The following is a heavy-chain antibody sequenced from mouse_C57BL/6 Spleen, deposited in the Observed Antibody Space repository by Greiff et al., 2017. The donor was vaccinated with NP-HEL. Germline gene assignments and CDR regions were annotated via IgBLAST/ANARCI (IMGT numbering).Heavy chain of an antibody. CDR2: IDHSDSYT. CDR1: GYTFTSYW. Sequence: QVQLQQPGAELVMPGASVKLSCKASGYTFTSYWMHWVKQRPGQGLEWIGEIDHSDSYTNYNQTFKGKSTLTVDKSSSTADMQLSSLTSEDAAVYYCASLGLRRAMDYWGQGTSVTVSS. J-gene: IGHJ4*01. CDR3: ASLGLRRAMDY. V-gene: IGHV1-69*01. D-gene: IGHD3-1*01.